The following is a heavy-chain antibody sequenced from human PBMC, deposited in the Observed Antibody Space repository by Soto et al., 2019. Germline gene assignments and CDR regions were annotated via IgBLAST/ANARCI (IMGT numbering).Heavy chain of an antibody. D-gene: IGHD1-26*01. CDR3: ARDGPGGAMAPFDY. CDR1: GGTFSSYA. J-gene: IGHJ4*02. CDR2: IIPIFGTA. Sequence: QVQLVQSGAEVKKPGSSVKVSCKASGGTFSSYAISWVRQAPGQGREWMGGIIPIFGTANYAQKLQGRVTITADESPSTAYMELSSLRAENTAVYYCARDGPGGAMAPFDYRGQGTLVTVSS. V-gene: IGHV1-69*01.